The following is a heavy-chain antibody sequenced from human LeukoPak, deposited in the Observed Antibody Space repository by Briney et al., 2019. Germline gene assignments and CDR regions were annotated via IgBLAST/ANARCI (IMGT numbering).Heavy chain of an antibody. V-gene: IGHV4-39*07. CDR1: GGSISSSSYY. J-gene: IGHJ4*02. CDR2: IYYSGTT. D-gene: IGHD1-7*01. Sequence: SETLSLTCTVSGGSISSSSYYWGWIRQPPGKGLEWIGSIYYSGTTYYNPSLKSRVTISVDTSRNQFSLKLSSVTAADTAVYYCAGTTRQKSHFDYWGQGTLVTVSS. CDR3: AGTTRQKSHFDY.